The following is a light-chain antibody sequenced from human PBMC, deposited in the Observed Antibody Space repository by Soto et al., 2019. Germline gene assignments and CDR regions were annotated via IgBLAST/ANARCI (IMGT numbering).Light chain of an antibody. CDR3: QSYDSGLSGYV. CDR1: SFNIGAGYD. Sequence: QSALTQPPSVSGAPGQRVTISCPGSSFNIGAGYDVHWYQHLPGAAPKLLIYDNNNRPSGAPDRFSGSKSGTSASLAITGLQAEDEAEYYCQSYDSGLSGYVFGTGTKVTVL. J-gene: IGLJ1*01. V-gene: IGLV1-40*01. CDR2: DNN.